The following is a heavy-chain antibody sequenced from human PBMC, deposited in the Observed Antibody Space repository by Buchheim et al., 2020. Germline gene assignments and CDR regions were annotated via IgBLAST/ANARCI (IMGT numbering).Heavy chain of an antibody. J-gene: IGHJ4*02. D-gene: IGHD2-2*01. CDR1: GFTFSSYG. CDR2: ISYDGSNK. V-gene: IGHV3-30*18. Sequence: QVQLVESGGGVVQPGRSLRLSCAASGFTFSSYGMHWVRQAPGKGLEWVAVISYDGSNKYYADSVKGRFTISRDNSKNTLYLQMNSLRAEDTAVYYCAKDLEFIVVVPAAMGYWGQGTL. CDR3: AKDLEFIVVVPAAMGY.